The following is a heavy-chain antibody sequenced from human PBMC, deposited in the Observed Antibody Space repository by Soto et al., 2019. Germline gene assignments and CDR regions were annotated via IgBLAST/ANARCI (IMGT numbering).Heavy chain of an antibody. CDR3: ARYCGGGSCYPSYYYYYMDV. CDR2: IKQDGSDK. J-gene: IGHJ6*03. D-gene: IGHD2-15*01. Sequence: GGSLILSCAASGFTFCSHWMSWVRQAPGKGLEWVASIKQDGSDKYYVDSVKGRFTISRDNAKNSLDLQMNSLRAEDTAVYYCARYCGGGSCYPSYYYYYMDVWGKGTTVTVSS. V-gene: IGHV3-7*01. CDR1: GFTFCSHW.